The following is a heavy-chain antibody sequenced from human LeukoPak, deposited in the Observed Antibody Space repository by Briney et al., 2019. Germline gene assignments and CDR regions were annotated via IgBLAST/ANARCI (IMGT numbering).Heavy chain of an antibody. V-gene: IGHV1-69*05. CDR2: IIPIFGTA. J-gene: IGHJ4*02. D-gene: IGHD2-8*01. CDR1: GGTFSSYA. Sequence: GASVKVSCKASGGTFSSYAISWVRQAPGQGLEWMGRIIPIFGTANSAQKFQGRVTITTDESTSTAYMELSSLRSEDTAVYYCARATWGGYCTNGVCYDYWGQGTLVTVSS. CDR3: ARATWGGYCTNGVCYDY.